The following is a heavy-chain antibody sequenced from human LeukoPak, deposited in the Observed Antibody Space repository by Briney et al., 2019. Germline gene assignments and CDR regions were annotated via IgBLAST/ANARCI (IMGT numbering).Heavy chain of an antibody. CDR1: GFTFSSYA. CDR3: ARDSGGMDV. D-gene: IGHD3-10*01. CDR2: IYSGGST. J-gene: IGHJ6*02. V-gene: IGHV3-53*04. Sequence: GGSLRLSCAASGFTFSSYAMSWVRQAPGKGLEWVSVIYSGGSTYYADSVKGRFTISRHNSKNTLYLQMNSLRAEDTAVYYCARDSGGMDVWGQGTTVTVSS.